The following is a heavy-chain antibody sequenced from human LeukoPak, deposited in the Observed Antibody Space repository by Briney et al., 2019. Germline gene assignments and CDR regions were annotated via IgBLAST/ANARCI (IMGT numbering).Heavy chain of an antibody. CDR1: GYTFTGYY. CDR3: ARDYYDSSGYYYGGWFDP. J-gene: IGHJ5*02. V-gene: IGHV1-2*06. Sequence: GASVKVSCKASGYTFTGYYMHWVRQAPGQGLEWMGRINPNSGGTNYAQKFQGRVTMTRDTSISTAYMELSRLSSDDTAVYYCARDYYDSSGYYYGGWFDPWGQGTLVTVSS. D-gene: IGHD3-22*01. CDR2: INPNSGGT.